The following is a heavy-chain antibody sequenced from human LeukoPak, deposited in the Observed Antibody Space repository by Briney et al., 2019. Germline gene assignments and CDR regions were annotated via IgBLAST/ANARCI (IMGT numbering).Heavy chain of an antibody. D-gene: IGHD5-18*01. V-gene: IGHV3-74*01. Sequence: PGGSLRLSCAASGFTFSSYWMHWVRQVPGKGLVWVSHTKSDGSSTSYADSVKGRFTISRDNAKNTLYLQMNSLRAEDTAVYYCARDRGYGFDYWGQGTLVTVSS. CDR2: TKSDGSST. J-gene: IGHJ4*02. CDR3: ARDRGYGFDY. CDR1: GFTFSSYW.